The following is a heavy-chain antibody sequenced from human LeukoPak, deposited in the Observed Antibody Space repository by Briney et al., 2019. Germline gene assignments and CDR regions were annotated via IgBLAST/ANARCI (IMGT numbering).Heavy chain of an antibody. D-gene: IGHD1-26*01. V-gene: IGHV4-34*01. CDR1: GGSFSGYY. J-gene: IGHJ4*02. Sequence: SETLSLTCAVYGGSFSGYYWSWIRQPPGKGLEWIGEINHSGSTNYNPSLKSRVTISVDTSKNQFSLKLSSVTAADTAVYYCARDGGHSADYWGQGTQVTVSS. CDR3: ARDGGHSADY. CDR2: INHSGST.